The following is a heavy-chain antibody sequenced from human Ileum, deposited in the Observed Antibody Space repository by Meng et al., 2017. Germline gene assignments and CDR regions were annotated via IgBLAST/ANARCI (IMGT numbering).Heavy chain of an antibody. V-gene: IGHV4-4*02. CDR1: GGSISSSIW. J-gene: IGHJ4*02. Sequence: QVQLQESGPGLVKPSGPLSLTCAVSGGSISSSIWWSWVRQPPEKGLEWIGEIHHSGTTNYSPSLKSRLTISVEKSKNQFSLKLQSVTAADTAVYFCARGVVSGSHYNTYWGQGILVTVSS. CDR2: IHHSGTT. D-gene: IGHD3-10*01. CDR3: ARGVVSGSHYNTY.